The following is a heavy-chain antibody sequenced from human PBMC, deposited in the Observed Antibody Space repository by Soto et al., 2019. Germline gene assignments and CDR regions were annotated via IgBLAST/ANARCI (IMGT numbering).Heavy chain of an antibody. J-gene: IGHJ4*02. V-gene: IGHV4-61*01. CDR1: GGSVSSGSYY. CDR3: ARVTRSWDSSGYYDLPHRSYYFDY. D-gene: IGHD3-22*01. CDR2: IYYSGST. Sequence: PSETLSLTCTVSGGSVSSGSYYWSWIRQPPGKGLEWIGYIYYSGSTNYNPSLKSRVTISVDTSKNQFSLKLSSVTAADTAVYYCARVTRSWDSSGYYDLPHRSYYFDYWGQGTLVTVSS.